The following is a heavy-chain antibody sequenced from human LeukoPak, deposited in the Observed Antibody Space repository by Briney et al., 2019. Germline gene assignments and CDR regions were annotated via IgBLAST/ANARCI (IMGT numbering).Heavy chain of an antibody. CDR1: GFTFNRYG. Sequence: GGSLRLSCAASGFTFNRYGMHWVRQAPGKELEWVAVAYGDGTDKYYADSVKGRFTISKDLSQNRLYMQMNSLRAGDAAMYYCATGGRFYYDLWGQGTLVTVSS. D-gene: IGHD2-15*01. J-gene: IGHJ4*02. CDR2: AYGDGTDK. V-gene: IGHV3-33*01. CDR3: ATGGRFYYDL.